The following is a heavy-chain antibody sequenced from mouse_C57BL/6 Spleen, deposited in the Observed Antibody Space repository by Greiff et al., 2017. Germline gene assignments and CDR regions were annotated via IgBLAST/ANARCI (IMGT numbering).Heavy chain of an antibody. CDR3: ARNSRHGSSDYFDY. J-gene: IGHJ2*01. Sequence: VKLVESGPGLVQPSQSLSITCTVSGFSLTSYGVHWVRQSPGKGLEWLGVIWSGGSTDYNAAFISRLSISKDNSKSQVFFKMNSLQADDTAIYYCARNSRHGSSDYFDYWGQGTTLTVSS. D-gene: IGHD1-1*01. V-gene: IGHV2-2*01. CDR1: GFSLTSYG. CDR2: IWSGGST.